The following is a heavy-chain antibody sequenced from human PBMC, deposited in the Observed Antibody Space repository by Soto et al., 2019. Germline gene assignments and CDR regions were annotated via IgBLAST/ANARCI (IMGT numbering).Heavy chain of an antibody. Sequence: ASVKVSCKASGYTFTSYGISWVRQAPGQGLEWMGWISAYNGNTNYAQKLQGRVTMTTDTSPSTAYLELRSLRADDMAVYYCASDDYDILTGYYPIFDYWGQGTLVTVSS. CDR3: ASDDYDILTGYYPIFDY. CDR1: GYTFTSYG. D-gene: IGHD3-9*01. V-gene: IGHV1-18*03. J-gene: IGHJ4*02. CDR2: ISAYNGNT.